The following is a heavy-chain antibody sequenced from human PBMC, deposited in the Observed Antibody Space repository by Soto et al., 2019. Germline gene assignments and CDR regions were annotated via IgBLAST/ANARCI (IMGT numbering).Heavy chain of an antibody. J-gene: IGHJ6*02. D-gene: IGHD3-10*01. CDR1: GFTFSGSA. Sequence: GGSLRLSCAVSGFTFSGSAMHWVRQASGKGLEWVGRIRSKANSYATAYAASVKGRFTISRDNSKNTVYLQMNTLRAEDTAVYYCARHSPPFLYGSGPWHVWCQGPMVTVSS. CDR3: ARHSPPFLYGSGPWHV. V-gene: IGHV3-73*01. CDR2: IRSKANSYAT.